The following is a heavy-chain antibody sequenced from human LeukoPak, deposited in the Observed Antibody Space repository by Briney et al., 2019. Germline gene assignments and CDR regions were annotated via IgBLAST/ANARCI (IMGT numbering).Heavy chain of an antibody. CDR2: ISYSGST. Sequence: SQTLSLTCAVSGGSISSGGYSWSWIRQPPGKGLEWIGYISYSGSTNYNPSLRSRVTISVDTSKNQFSLKLSSVTAADTAVYYCARGPLTIKYNAMDVWGQGTTVTVSS. D-gene: IGHD3-10*01. CDR1: GGSISSGGYS. V-gene: IGHV4-61*08. CDR3: ARGPLTIKYNAMDV. J-gene: IGHJ6*02.